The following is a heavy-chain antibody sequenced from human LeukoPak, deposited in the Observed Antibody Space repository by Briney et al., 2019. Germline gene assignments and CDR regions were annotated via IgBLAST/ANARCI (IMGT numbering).Heavy chain of an antibody. CDR2: IYYSGST. V-gene: IGHV4-30-4*01. CDR1: GGSISSGDYY. CDR3: ALSSPYYYYGMDV. Sequence: SETLSLTCTVSGGSISSGDYYWSWIRQPPGKGLEWIGYIYYSGSTYYNPSLKSRVTISVDTSKNQFSLKLSSVTAADTAVYYCALSSPYYYYGMDVWGQGTTDTVSS. J-gene: IGHJ6*02.